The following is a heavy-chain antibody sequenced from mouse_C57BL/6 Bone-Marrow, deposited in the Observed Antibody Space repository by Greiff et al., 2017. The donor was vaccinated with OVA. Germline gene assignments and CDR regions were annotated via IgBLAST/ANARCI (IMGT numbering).Heavy chain of an antibody. CDR1: GYTFTSYW. D-gene: IGHD1-1*02. J-gene: IGHJ3*01. V-gene: IGHV1-55*01. CDR3: ALMVFAY. Sequence: QVQLKQSGAELVKPGASVKMSCKASGYTFTSYWITWVKQRPGQGLEWIGVINPGSGGTNYNEKFKGKATLTADKSSSTAYMQLSSLTSEDSAVYFCALMVFAYWGQGTLVTVSA. CDR2: INPGSGGT.